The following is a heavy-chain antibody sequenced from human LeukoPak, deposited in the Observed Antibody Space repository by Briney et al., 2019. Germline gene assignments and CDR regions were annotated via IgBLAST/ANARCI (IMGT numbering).Heavy chain of an antibody. CDR1: GYTLTELS. D-gene: IGHD2/OR15-2a*01. J-gene: IGHJ4*02. CDR2: FDPEDGET. V-gene: IGHV1-24*01. CDR3: ATRPDNKEAFDY. Sequence: ASVKVSCKVSGYTLTELSMHWLRKSPGKGLEWMGGFDPEDGETIYAQKFQGRVTMTEDTSTDTAYMELSSLRSEDTAVYYCATRPDNKEAFDYWGQGTLVTVSS.